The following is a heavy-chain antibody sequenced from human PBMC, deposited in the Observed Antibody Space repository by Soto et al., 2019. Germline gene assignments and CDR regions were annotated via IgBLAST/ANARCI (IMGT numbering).Heavy chain of an antibody. J-gene: IGHJ1*01. V-gene: IGHV1-46*01. D-gene: IGHD6-13*01. CDR1: GYTFTSYY. CDR3: ARELVEVAAAGTEQYFQH. CDR2: INPSGGST. Sequence: ASVKVSCKASGYTFTSYYVHWVRQAPGQGLEWMGIINPSGGSTSYAQKFQGRVTMTRDTSTSTVYMELSSLRSEDTAVYYCARELVEVAAAGTEQYFQHWGQGTLVTVSS.